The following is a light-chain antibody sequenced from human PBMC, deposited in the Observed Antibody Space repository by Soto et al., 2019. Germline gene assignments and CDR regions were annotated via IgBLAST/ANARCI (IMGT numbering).Light chain of an antibody. CDR1: SSNLGSGFD. Sequence: QSVLTQPPSVSGAPGQRVTISCTGSSSNLGSGFDVQWYQQLPGTAPKLLIYYNDNRPSGVPDRFSGSKSGTSASLAIPGLQAHDEADYYCQSYDSSLSGHVVFGGGTKLTVL. CDR2: YND. J-gene: IGLJ2*01. V-gene: IGLV1-40*01. CDR3: QSYDSSLSGHVV.